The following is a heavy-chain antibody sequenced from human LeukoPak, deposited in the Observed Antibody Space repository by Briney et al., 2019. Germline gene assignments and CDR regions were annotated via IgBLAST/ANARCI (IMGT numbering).Heavy chain of an antibody. Sequence: ASVKVSFKASGYTFSIYGISWVRQAPGQGLERMGWISAYNGNTNYTQKLQGRVTITTDTSTSTAYMELRSLRSDDTAVYYCARAGSYDILTYYYYGMDVWGQGTTVTVSS. CDR1: GYTFSIYG. V-gene: IGHV1-18*01. CDR2: ISAYNGNT. CDR3: ARAGSYDILTYYYYGMDV. J-gene: IGHJ6*02. D-gene: IGHD3-9*01.